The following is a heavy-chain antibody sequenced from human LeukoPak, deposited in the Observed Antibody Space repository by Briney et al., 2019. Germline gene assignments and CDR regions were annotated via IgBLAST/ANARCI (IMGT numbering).Heavy chain of an antibody. Sequence: SPTLSLTFAISGDSVSINSAAWNWIRQSPARGPEWLGRTYYRSKRSKWYNDYAVSVKSRITINPDTSKNQFSLQLNSVTPEDTAVYYCARSGAYFDYWGQGTLVTVSS. J-gene: IGHJ4*02. CDR1: GDSVSINSAA. V-gene: IGHV6-1*01. CDR2: TYYRSKRSKWYN. D-gene: IGHD7-27*01. CDR3: ARSGAYFDY.